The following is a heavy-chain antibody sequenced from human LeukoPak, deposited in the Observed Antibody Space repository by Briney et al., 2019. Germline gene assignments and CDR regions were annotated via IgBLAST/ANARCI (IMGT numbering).Heavy chain of an antibody. V-gene: IGHV4-59*08. CDR1: GDSISTYY. CDR3: ARQDSGTYLNPLDI. D-gene: IGHD1-26*01. J-gene: IGHJ3*02. CDR2: MYYSGST. Sequence: SETLSLTCTVSGDSISTYYWSWIRQPPGKGLEWIGYMYYSGSTNYNPSLQSRVTISVDTSTTQLSLKLRSVTAADTAVYYCARQDSGTYLNPLDIWGQGTVVTVSS.